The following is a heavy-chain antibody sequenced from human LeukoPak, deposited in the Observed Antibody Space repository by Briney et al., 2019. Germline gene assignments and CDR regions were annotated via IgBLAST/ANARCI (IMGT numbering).Heavy chain of an antibody. CDR3: ARHDYGVRYGMDV. V-gene: IGHV4-59*08. J-gene: IGHJ6*02. D-gene: IGHD4-17*01. Sequence: PSETLSLTCTVSGGSISSYYWSWIRQPPGKGLEWIGYIYYSGSTNYNPSLKSRVTISVDASKNQFSLKLSSVTAADTAVYYCARHDYGVRYGMDVWGQGTTVTVSS. CDR2: IYYSGST. CDR1: GGSISSYY.